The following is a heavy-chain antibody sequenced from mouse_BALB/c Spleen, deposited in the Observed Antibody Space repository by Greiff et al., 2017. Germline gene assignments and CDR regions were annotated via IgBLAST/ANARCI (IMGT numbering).Heavy chain of an antibody. CDR3: IAWDYGGNFDV. CDR1: GFNIKDYY. J-gene: IGHJ1*01. CDR2: IDPENGDT. D-gene: IGHD2-4*01. V-gene: IGHV14-4*02. Sequence: EVQLHQSGAELVRSGASVKLSCTASGFNIKDYYMHWVKQRPEQGLEWIGWIDPENGDTEYAPKFQGKATMTADTSSNTAYLQLSSLTSEDTAVYYCIAWDYGGNFDVWGAGTTVTVSS.